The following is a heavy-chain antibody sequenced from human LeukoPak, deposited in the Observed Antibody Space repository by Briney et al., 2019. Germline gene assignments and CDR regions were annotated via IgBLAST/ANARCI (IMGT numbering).Heavy chain of an antibody. CDR1: GRSIRSVY. D-gene: IGHD3-10*01. J-gene: IGHJ5*02. V-gene: IGHV4-4*07. CDR2: IYATDLT. Sequence: PSETLSLTCTVSGRSIRSVYWNWIRQSAGKGLEWIGRIYATDLTNYNPSLKSRVTLSVDMSKNELSLTLKSVTAADTAVYYCARGFGSGTSPIDLWGQGALVTVSS. CDR3: ARGFGSGTSPIDL.